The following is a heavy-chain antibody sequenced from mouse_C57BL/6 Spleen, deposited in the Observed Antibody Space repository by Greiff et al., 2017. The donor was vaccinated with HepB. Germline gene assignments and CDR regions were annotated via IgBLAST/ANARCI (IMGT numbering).Heavy chain of an antibody. CDR2: IYPGDGDT. CDR1: GYAFSSSW. V-gene: IGHV1-82*01. D-gene: IGHD4-1*01. Sequence: VQLQESGPELVKPGASVKISCKASGYAFSSSWMNWVKQRPGKGLEWIGRIYPGDGDTNYNGKFKGKATLTADKSSSTAYMQLSSLTSEDSAVYFCAREETGPFDYWGQGTTLTVSS. CDR3: AREETGPFDY. J-gene: IGHJ2*01.